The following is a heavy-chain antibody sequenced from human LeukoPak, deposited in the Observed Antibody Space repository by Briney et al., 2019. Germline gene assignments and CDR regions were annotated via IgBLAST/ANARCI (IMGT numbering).Heavy chain of an antibody. CDR3: ASTLVPAARHNWFDP. D-gene: IGHD2-2*01. CDR2: IYTSGST. Sequence: SQTLSLTCTVSGGSISSGSYYWSWIRQPAGKGLEWIGRIYTSGSTNYNPSLKSRVTISVDTSKNQFSLELSSVTAADTAVYYCASTLVPAARHNWFDPWGQGALVTVSS. J-gene: IGHJ5*02. V-gene: IGHV4-61*02. CDR1: GGSISSGSYY.